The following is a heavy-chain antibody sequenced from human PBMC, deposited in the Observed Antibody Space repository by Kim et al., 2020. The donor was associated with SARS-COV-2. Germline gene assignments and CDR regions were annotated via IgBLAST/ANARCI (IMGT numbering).Heavy chain of an antibody. J-gene: IGHJ3*01. Sequence: SETLSLTCTVSGGSINSYYWNWIRQPPGKGLEWIGYVSYSGSTYYNPSLESRVTVSVDTSKNQFLLQLTSVTAADTAVYYCARRGPGLETLNDCFDVWGQGTMVTVSS. V-gene: IGHV4-59*08. CDR3: ARRGPGLETLNDCFDV. CDR1: GGSINSYY. CDR2: VSYSGST. D-gene: IGHD1-1*01.